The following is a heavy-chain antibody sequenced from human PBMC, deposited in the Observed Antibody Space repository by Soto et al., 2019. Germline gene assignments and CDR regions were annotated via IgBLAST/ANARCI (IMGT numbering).Heavy chain of an antibody. V-gene: IGHV3-66*01. Sequence: GGSMMLSCAASGYSVSSNYMSWVRQAPGKGLEWVSVIYSGGSTYYADSVKGRFTISRDNSKNTLYLQMNSLRAEDTAVYYCARARTSLGYCSGGSCYEDAFDIWGQGTMVTVSS. CDR1: GYSVSSNY. D-gene: IGHD2-15*01. J-gene: IGHJ3*02. CDR2: IYSGGST. CDR3: ARARTSLGYCSGGSCYEDAFDI.